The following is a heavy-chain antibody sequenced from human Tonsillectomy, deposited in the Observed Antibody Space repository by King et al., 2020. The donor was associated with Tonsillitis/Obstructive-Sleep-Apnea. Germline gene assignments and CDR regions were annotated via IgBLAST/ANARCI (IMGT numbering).Heavy chain of an antibody. V-gene: IGHV3-7*03. Sequence: VQLVESGGGLVQPGGSLRLSCAASGFTFSNYWMTWVRQAPGKGLEWVANIKQDGSDKYYVDSVKGRFTVSRDNAKNSLFLQMNSLRAEDTAVYYCSSSGYLDYWGQGTLVTVSSGMDVWGQGTTVTVSS. J-gene: IGHJ6*02. CDR1: GFTFSNYW. D-gene: IGHD6-13*01. CDR2: IKQDGSDK. CDR3: SSSGYLDYWGQGTLVTVSSGMDV.